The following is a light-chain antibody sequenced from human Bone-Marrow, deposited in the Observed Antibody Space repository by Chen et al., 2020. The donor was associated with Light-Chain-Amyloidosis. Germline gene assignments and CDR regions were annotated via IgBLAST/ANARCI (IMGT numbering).Light chain of an antibody. V-gene: IGKV4-1*01. CDR2: WAS. Sequence: IVMTQSPDSLAVSLGERATINCRSSQNILYGSNDKNYLAWYQQKPGQPPRLIIYWASIRESGVPDRFSGSGSGTDFTLTINNLQAEDVAVYYCHQYSSNPRTFGQGTKVEI. J-gene: IGKJ1*01. CDR1: QNILYGSNDKNY. CDR3: HQYSSNPRT.